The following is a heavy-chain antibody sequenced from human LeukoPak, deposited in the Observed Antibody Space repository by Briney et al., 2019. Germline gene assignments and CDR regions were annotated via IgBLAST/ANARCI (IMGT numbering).Heavy chain of an antibody. J-gene: IGHJ5*02. CDR3: ARDRGYCSSTSCYRHWFDP. CDR2: SSYSGST. CDR1: GGSISSYY. D-gene: IGHD2-2*01. Sequence: PSETLSLTCTVSGGSISSYYWSWIRQPPGKGLEWIEFSSYSGSTDYNPSLKSRVTISLDTSKNQFSLRLSSVTAADTAVYYCARDRGYCSSTSCYRHWFDPWGQGTLVTVSS. V-gene: IGHV4-59*01.